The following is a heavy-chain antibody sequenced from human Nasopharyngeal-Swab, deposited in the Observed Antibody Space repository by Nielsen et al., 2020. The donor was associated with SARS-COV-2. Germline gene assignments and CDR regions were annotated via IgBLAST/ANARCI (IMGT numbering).Heavy chain of an antibody. J-gene: IGHJ6*02. D-gene: IGHD3-3*01. CDR3: ARYGGFWSGYQNYYYYGMDV. Sequence: ASVKVSCKVSGYTLTELSMHWVRQAPGKGLEWMGGFDPEDGETIYAQKFQGRVTMTADTSTDTAYMELSSLRSEDTAVYYCARYGGFWSGYQNYYYYGMDVWGQGTTVTVSS. V-gene: IGHV1-24*01. CDR2: FDPEDGET. CDR1: GYTLTELS.